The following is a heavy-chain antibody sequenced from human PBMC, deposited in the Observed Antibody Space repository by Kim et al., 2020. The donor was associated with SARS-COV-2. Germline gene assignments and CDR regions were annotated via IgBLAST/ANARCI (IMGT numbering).Heavy chain of an antibody. CDR3: ARSPRDSSGYPFDY. Sequence: GGSLRLSCAASGFTFSSYAMSWVRQAPGKGLEWVSAISGSGGSTYYADSVKGRFTISRDNSKNTLYLQMNSLRAEDTAVYYCARSPRDSSGYPFDYWGQGTLVTVSS. V-gene: IGHV3-23*01. CDR1: GFTFSSYA. D-gene: IGHD3-22*01. J-gene: IGHJ4*02. CDR2: ISGSGGST.